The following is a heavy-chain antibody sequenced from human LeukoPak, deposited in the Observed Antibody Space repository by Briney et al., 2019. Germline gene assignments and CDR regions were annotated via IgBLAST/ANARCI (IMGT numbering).Heavy chain of an antibody. D-gene: IGHD6-13*01. CDR2: IYTSGGT. Sequence: SETLSLTCTVSGGSISSGSYYWSWIRQPAGKGLEWIGRIYTSGGTNYNPSLKSRVTISVDTSKNQFSLKLSSVTAADTAVYYCARHLSGIAAAGRRVNWFDPWGQGTLVTVSS. J-gene: IGHJ5*02. V-gene: IGHV4-61*02. CDR1: GGSISSGSYY. CDR3: ARHLSGIAAAGRRVNWFDP.